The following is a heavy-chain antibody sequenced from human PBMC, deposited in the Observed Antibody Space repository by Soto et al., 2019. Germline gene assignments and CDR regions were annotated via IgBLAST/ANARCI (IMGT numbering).Heavy chain of an antibody. CDR3: ATIAPINDGASFDY. D-gene: IGHD2-8*01. CDR1: GASITSGGYY. CDR2: IYYNGNT. Sequence: SEILSLTCTVSGASITSGGYYWSWIRQHPGKGLEWIGYIYYNGNTYYNPSLKSRITISGDTSKRQFSLKLSSMTAADTAVYYCATIAPINDGASFDYWGPGTLVTVSS. V-gene: IGHV4-31*02. J-gene: IGHJ4*02.